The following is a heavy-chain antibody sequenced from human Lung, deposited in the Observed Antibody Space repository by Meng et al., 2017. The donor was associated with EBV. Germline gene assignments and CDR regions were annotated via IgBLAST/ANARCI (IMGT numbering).Heavy chain of an antibody. V-gene: IGHV4-4*02. CDR1: GGSISSSNW. J-gene: IGHJ4*02. Sequence: QGQRQEPGPGRVKPSGTLSLTSAVSGGSISSSNWWSWVRQPPGKGLEWIGEIYHSGSTNYNPSLKSRVTISVDKSKNQFSLKLSSVTAADTAVYYCARVVTALWGYYFDYWGQGTLVTVSS. D-gene: IGHD2-21*02. CDR2: IYHSGST. CDR3: ARVVTALWGYYFDY.